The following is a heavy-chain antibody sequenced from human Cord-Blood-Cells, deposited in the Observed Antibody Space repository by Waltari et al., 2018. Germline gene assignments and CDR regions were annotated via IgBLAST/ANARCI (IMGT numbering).Heavy chain of an antibody. D-gene: IGHD1-26*01. V-gene: IGHV4-34*01. Sequence: QVQLQQWGAGLLKPSETLSLTCAVYGGSFSGYYWSWIRQPPGTGLGWIGEIHHSGSTNYNPSLKSGVTIAVDTSKIRFSLMLSSVTAAETAVCYCARGYSGSYYYYYYGMDVCGQGATVTVSS. J-gene: IGHJ6*02. CDR1: GGSFSGYY. CDR2: IHHSGST. CDR3: ARGYSGSYYYYYYGMDV.